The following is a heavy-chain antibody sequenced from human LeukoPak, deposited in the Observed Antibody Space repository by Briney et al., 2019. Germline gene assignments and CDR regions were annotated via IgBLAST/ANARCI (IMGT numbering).Heavy chain of an antibody. CDR2: IWYDGSNK. CDR1: GFTFSSYG. CDR3: AREKDAYNDY. J-gene: IGHJ4*02. V-gene: IGHV3-33*01. D-gene: IGHD5-24*01. Sequence: GGSLRLSCAASGFTFSSYGMHWVRQAPGKGLEWVAIIWYDGSNKYYADSLKGRFTISRDNSKNALYLQMNNLRADDTAVYYRAREKDAYNDYWGQGTLVIVSS.